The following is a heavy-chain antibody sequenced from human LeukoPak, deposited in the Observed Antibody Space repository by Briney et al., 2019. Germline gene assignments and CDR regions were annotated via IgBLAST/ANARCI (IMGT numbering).Heavy chain of an antibody. J-gene: IGHJ4*02. CDR1: GFTFGSYA. D-gene: IGHD6-19*01. V-gene: IGHV3-23*01. CDR2: ISGSGGST. Sequence: GGSLRLSCAASGFTFGSYAMCWVRQAPGQGLEWVSAISGSGGSTYYADSVKGRFTISRDNSKNTLYLQMNSLRAEDTAVYYCARDKSSVAGTGFENWGQGTLVTVSS. CDR3: ARDKSSVAGTGFEN.